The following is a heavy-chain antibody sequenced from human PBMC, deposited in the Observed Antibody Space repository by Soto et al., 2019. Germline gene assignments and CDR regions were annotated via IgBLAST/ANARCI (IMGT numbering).Heavy chain of an antibody. CDR1: GGFVTSGSYY. CDR3: ARVERGTATTVVDAFDI. V-gene: IGHV4-34*01. Sequence: QVQLQQWGAGLLKPSETLSLTCAVYGGFVTSGSYYWSWIRQPPGKGLEWIGEMSHSGGTHFTTSLKSRVTISVDTSKNQFTLKMSSVTAADTALYYCARVERGTATTVVDAFDIWGPGTMVTVSS. CDR2: MSHSGGT. D-gene: IGHD1-1*01. J-gene: IGHJ3*02.